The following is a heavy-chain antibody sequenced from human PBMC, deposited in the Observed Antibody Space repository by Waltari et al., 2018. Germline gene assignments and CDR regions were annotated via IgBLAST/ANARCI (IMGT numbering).Heavy chain of an antibody. CDR2: INHSGSS. Sequence: QVQLQQWGAGLLKPSETLSLTCAVYGGSFSGYYWSWIRQPPGKGLEWIGEINHSGSSNYNPAVKSRVTKSVDTSKNQFSLKLSSVTAADTAVYYCARGGDGFDIWGQGTMVTVSS. CDR3: ARGGDGFDI. CDR1: GGSFSGYY. J-gene: IGHJ3*02. V-gene: IGHV4-34*01.